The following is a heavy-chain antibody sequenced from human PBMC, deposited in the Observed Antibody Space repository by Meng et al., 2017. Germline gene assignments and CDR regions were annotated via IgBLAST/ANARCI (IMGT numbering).Heavy chain of an antibody. Sequence: GESLKISCAASGFTFSSYWMSWVRQAPGKGLEWVSAISGSGGSTYYADSVKGRFTISRDNSKNTLYLQMNSLRAEDTAVYYCAKEDSSWYGPDFDYWGQGTLVTVSS. CDR1: GFTFSSYW. J-gene: IGHJ4*02. V-gene: IGHV3-23*01. CDR3: AKEDSSWYGPDFDY. D-gene: IGHD6-13*01. CDR2: ISGSGGST.